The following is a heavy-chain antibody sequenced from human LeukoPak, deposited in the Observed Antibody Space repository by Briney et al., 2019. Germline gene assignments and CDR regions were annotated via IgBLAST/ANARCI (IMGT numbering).Heavy chain of an antibody. CDR1: GFTFSSYA. J-gene: IGHJ4*02. Sequence: GGSLRLSCAASGFTFSSYAMSWVRQAPGKGLEWVSAISGSGGSTYYADSVKGRFTISRDNSKNTLYLQMNSLRTEDTAVYYCARDFDSSGWYNYWGQGTLVTVSS. D-gene: IGHD6-19*01. CDR2: ISGSGGST. V-gene: IGHV3-23*01. CDR3: ARDFDSSGWYNY.